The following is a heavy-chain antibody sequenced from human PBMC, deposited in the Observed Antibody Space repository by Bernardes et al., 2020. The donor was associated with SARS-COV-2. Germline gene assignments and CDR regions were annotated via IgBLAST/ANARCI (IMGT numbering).Heavy chain of an antibody. CDR1: GFIFSTYC. J-gene: IGHJ5*02. D-gene: IGHD3-3*01. Sequence: GGSLRLSCAASGFIFSTYCMHWVRQVPGKRLEWVSRINGDGTKTSYADFVKGRFTISRDNANNVLSLQMSSLRAEDTAVYYCVRQIITAFGDWFDPWGQGTLVTVSS. CDR2: INGDGTKT. V-gene: IGHV3-74*01. CDR3: VRQIITAFGDWFDP.